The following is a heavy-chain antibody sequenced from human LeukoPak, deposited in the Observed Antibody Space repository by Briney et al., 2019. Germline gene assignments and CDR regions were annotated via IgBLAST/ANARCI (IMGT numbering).Heavy chain of an antibody. J-gene: IGHJ4*02. CDR3: AKGIVGATRKINFFDY. CDR2: ISGSCGST. D-gene: IGHD1-26*01. Sequence: GGSLRLSCAASGFTFSSYAMSWVRQAPGKGLEWVSAISGSCGSTYYADSVEGRFTISRDNSKNTLYLQMNSLRAEDTAVYYCAKGIVGATRKINFFDYWGQGTLVTVSS. CDR1: GFTFSSYA. V-gene: IGHV3-23*01.